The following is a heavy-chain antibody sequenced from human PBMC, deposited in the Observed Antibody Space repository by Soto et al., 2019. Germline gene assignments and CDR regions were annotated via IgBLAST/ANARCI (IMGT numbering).Heavy chain of an antibody. V-gene: IGHV3-23*01. CDR3: AKDLNDFWSGYYGPFDS. J-gene: IGHJ4*02. CDR1: GFTFRSYA. Sequence: EVQLLESGGGLVQPGGSLRLSCAASGFTFRSYAMSWVRQAPGKGLEWVSAVSGTGGSTYYADSVKGRLTISRDSSKRTLYLQMNCLRAEDTAVYYCAKDLNDFWSGYYGPFDSWGQGTLVTVSS. CDR2: VSGTGGST. D-gene: IGHD3-3*01.